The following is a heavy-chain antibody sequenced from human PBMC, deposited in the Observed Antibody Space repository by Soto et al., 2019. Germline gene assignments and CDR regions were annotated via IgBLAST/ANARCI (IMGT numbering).Heavy chain of an antibody. J-gene: IGHJ6*02. D-gene: IGHD2-2*01. CDR2: TIPALGKT. CDR1: GHNFKKNV. CDR3: ARGTFRNSAMEV. V-gene: IGHV1-69*10. Sequence: GASVKVSCKTCGHNFKKNVFTWVRQAPGQGLEWMGGTIPALGKTHYIEKFQGRVTITVDDATRTVYMEVRDLTSEDTAIYYCARGTFRNSAMEVWGQGTTVTVSS.